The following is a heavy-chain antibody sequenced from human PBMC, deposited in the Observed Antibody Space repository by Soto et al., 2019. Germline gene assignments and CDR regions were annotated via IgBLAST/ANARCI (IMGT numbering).Heavy chain of an antibody. CDR3: ARDGRGYCSGGSCYLGC. J-gene: IGHJ4*02. Sequence: EVQLVESGGGLVKPGGSLRLSCAASGFTFSSYSMNWVRQAPGKGLAWVSSISSSSSYIYYADSVKGRFTISRDNAKNSLYLQMNSLRAEDTAVYYCARDGRGYCSGGSCYLGCWGQGTLVTVSS. CDR2: ISSSSSYI. D-gene: IGHD2-15*01. CDR1: GFTFSSYS. V-gene: IGHV3-21*01.